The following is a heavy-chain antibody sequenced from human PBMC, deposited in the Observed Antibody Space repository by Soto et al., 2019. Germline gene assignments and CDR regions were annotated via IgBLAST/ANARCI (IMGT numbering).Heavy chain of an antibody. CDR3: ARAGPPFIAAQYNWFDP. D-gene: IGHD6-6*01. CDR2: ISAYNGNT. J-gene: IGHJ5*02. V-gene: IGHV1-18*01. CDR1: GYTFTSYG. Sequence: ASVEVSCKASGYTFTSYGISWVRQAPGQGLEWMGWISAYNGNTNYAQKLQGRVTMTTDTSTSTAYMELRSLRSDDTAVYYCARAGPPFIAAQYNWFDPWGQGTLVTVSS.